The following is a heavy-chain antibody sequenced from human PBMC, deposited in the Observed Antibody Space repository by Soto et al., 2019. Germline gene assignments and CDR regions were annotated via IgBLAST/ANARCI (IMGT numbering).Heavy chain of an antibody. CDR2: IYYSGST. Sequence: SETLSLTCTVSGGSISSSSYYWGWIRQPPGKGLEWIGSIYYSGSTYYNPSLKSRVTISVDTSKNQFSLKLSSVTAADTAVYYCARQFVYGDFNWFEPWGQGTLVTVSS. J-gene: IGHJ5*02. CDR1: GGSISSSSYY. D-gene: IGHD4-17*01. V-gene: IGHV4-39*01. CDR3: ARQFVYGDFNWFEP.